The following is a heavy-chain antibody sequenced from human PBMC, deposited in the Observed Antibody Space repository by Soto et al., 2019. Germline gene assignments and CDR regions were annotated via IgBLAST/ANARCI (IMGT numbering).Heavy chain of an antibody. V-gene: IGHV5-51*01. CDR2: IYPGDSDT. CDR3: ARHSSSSWRLYYHHGMDV. Sequence: PGESLKICCRGSGCSFTNFWSGWVRQMPGKGLEWMGIIYPGDSDTRYSPSFQGQVTISADKSISTAYLQWSSLKASDTAMYYCARHSSSSWRLYYHHGMDVWGQGTTVTVSS. CDR1: GCSFTNFW. D-gene: IGHD6-13*01. J-gene: IGHJ6*02.